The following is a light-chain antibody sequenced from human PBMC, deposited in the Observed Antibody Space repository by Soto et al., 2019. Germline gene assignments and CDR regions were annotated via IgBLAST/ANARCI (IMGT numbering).Light chain of an antibody. J-gene: IGKJ1*01. Sequence: EIVLTQSPATLSLSPGERATLSCRASQSVANYLAWYQQRPGQAPRLLIYDASNRATDIPARFSGSGSGTDFTLTISSLEPEDFAVYYCQQRSNWPTFGQGTKVDIK. CDR3: QQRSNWPT. CDR1: QSVANY. V-gene: IGKV3-11*01. CDR2: DAS.